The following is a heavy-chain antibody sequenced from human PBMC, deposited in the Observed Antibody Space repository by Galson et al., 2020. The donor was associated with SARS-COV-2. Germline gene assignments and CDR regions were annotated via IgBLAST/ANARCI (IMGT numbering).Heavy chain of an antibody. D-gene: IGHD4-17*01. CDR2: IKQDGSEK. V-gene: IGHV3-7*01. CDR3: AKRGHDYGDYAYFQH. CDR1: GFTFSSYW. Sequence: GGSLRLSCAASGFTFSSYWMSWVRQAPGRGLEWVANIKQDGSEKYYVDSVKGRFTISRDNAKNSLYLQMNSLRAEDTAVYYCAKRGHDYGDYAYFQHWGQGTLVTVSS. J-gene: IGHJ1*01.